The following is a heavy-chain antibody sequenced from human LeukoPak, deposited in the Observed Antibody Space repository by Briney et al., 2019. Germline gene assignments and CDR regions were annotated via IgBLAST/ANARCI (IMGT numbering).Heavy chain of an antibody. V-gene: IGHV3-23*01. CDR3: AKGVSTRPLYYFDY. CDR1: GFTFSSYA. Sequence: GSLRLSCAASGFTFSSYAMNWVRQAPGKGLEWVSVISASGASTYNADSVKGRFTISRDNSKNTLYLQMNSPRVEDTALYFCAKGVSTRPLYYFDYWGQGTLVTVSS. D-gene: IGHD6-6*01. CDR2: ISASGAST. J-gene: IGHJ4*02.